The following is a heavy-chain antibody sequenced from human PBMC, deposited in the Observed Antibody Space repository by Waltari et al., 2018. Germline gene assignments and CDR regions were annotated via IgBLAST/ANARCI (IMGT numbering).Heavy chain of an antibody. D-gene: IGHD6-19*01. V-gene: IGHV3-23*01. Sequence: EVQLLESGGGLVQPGGSLRLSCAASGFTFSSYAMSWVRQAPGKGLEVVSSISGSGGSTYYADSGKGRFTISRDNSKNTLYLQMNSLRAEDTAVYYCAGSGWYHDAFDIWGQGTMVTVSS. CDR2: ISGSGGST. CDR3: AGSGWYHDAFDI. CDR1: GFTFSSYA. J-gene: IGHJ3*02.